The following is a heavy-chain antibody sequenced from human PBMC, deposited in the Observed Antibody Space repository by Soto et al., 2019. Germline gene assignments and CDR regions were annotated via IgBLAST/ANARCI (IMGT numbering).Heavy chain of an antibody. Sequence: QVPLVQSGAEVKKPGSSVTVSCKASGGTFSSYAIHWVRQAPGQGLEWMGGIIPMYGPAKYAKRFQGRVTITADESTTTVYMELTSLTSQDTAVYYCARVTSMVRGVIDNWFDPWGHGTLVTVSS. CDR1: GGTFSSYA. J-gene: IGHJ5*02. V-gene: IGHV1-69*01. CDR2: IIPMYGPA. CDR3: ARVTSMVRGVIDNWFDP. D-gene: IGHD3-10*01.